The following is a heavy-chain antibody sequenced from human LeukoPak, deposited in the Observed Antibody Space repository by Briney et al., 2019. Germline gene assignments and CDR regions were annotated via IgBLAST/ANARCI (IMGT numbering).Heavy chain of an antibody. J-gene: IGHJ4*02. CDR2: IFYSGRT. Sequence: SETLSLTCTVSGGAISSYYWSWIRQPPGKGLEWIGYIFYSGRTNYNPSPKSRVTLSVDTSKNWFSLRLTSVTAADTAVYYCARGQKYTSGYRVTELGSRYSDYWGRGARVTVSP. CDR3: ARGQKYTSGYRVTELGSRYSDY. CDR1: GGAISSYY. V-gene: IGHV4-59*01. D-gene: IGHD5-18*01.